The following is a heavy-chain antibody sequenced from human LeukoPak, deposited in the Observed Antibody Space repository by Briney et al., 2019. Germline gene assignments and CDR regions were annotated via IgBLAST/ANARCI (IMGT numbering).Heavy chain of an antibody. CDR1: GFTVSSNY. CDR2: IWYDGSNK. J-gene: IGHJ3*02. D-gene: IGHD6-13*01. Sequence: GGSLRLSCAASGFTVSSNYMSWVRQAPGKGLEWVAVIWYDGSNKYYADSVKGRFTISRDNSKNTLYLQMNSLRAEDTAVYYCARETAADLNDAFDIWGQGTMVTVSS. CDR3: ARETAADLNDAFDI. V-gene: IGHV3-33*08.